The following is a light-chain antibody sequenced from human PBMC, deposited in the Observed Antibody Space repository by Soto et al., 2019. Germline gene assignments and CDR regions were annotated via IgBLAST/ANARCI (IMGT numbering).Light chain of an antibody. V-gene: IGKV3-20*01. CDR1: QSVSSSY. CDR2: DAS. CDR3: QHYVSSPPSWT. J-gene: IGKJ1*01. Sequence: ETVLTQSPGTLSLSPGERATLSCRASQSVSSSYLAWYQQKPGQAHRLLIDDASSRATGIADRFSCSGSGTDFTLTISRLGPEDYAVYYCQHYVSSPPSWTFGQGTKVEIK.